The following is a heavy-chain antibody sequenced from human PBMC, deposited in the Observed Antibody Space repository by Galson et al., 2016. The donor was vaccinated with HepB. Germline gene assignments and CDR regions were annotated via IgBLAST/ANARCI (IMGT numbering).Heavy chain of an antibody. D-gene: IGHD3-3*01. J-gene: IGHJ4*02. V-gene: IGHV4-39*01. CDR1: GGSITSSSSY. CDR2: IYYSGST. Sequence: ETLSLTCTVSGGSITSSSSYWGWIRQPPGKGLEWIGTIYYSGSTYYNPSLKSRVTISVDTSKNQFSLKLSSVTAADTAVYYCARHVDGFGVVRYFDYWGQGTLVTVSS. CDR3: ARHVDGFGVVRYFDY.